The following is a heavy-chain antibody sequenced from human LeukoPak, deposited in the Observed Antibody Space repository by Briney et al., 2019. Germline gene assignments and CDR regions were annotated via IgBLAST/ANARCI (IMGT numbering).Heavy chain of an antibody. CDR2: ITPFNGNT. CDR1: GYTFTYRY. D-gene: IGHD2-21*01. Sequence: GSSVKVACKASGYTFTYRYLHWVRQAPGQALEWMGWITPFNGNTNYAQKFQGRVTITADEPTRTAYMELTYVRSDDTAVYYCTIIPNVILFTHYFEYWGQGTLVTVSS. CDR3: TIIPNVILFTHYFEY. J-gene: IGHJ4*02. V-gene: IGHV1-45*02.